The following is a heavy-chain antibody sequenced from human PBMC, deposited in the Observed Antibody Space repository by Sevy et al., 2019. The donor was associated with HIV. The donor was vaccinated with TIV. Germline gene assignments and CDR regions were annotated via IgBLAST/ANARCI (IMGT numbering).Heavy chain of an antibody. CDR3: ARANWVQEGLAFDI. D-gene: IGHD1-1*01. CDR1: GASISSDY. CDR2: IYYSGST. J-gene: IGHJ3*02. V-gene: IGHV4-59*01. Sequence: SEILSLTCTVSGASISSDYWTWIRQPPGKGLEWIGYIYYSGSTKYNPSLQSRVTISINTSKNQFSLKLSSVTAADTAVYYCARANWVQEGLAFDIWGQGTTVTVSS.